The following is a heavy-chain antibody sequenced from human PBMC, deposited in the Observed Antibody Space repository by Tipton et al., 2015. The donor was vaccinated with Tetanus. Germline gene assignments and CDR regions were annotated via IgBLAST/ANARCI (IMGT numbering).Heavy chain of an antibody. CDR3: ARELAYDGSGRDAFDI. D-gene: IGHD3-10*01. CDR1: GFSFSDFY. V-gene: IGHV3-11*04. CDR2: ISGTTRTI. Sequence: SLRLSCAASGFSFSDFYMSWIRHTPGKGLEWIAYISGTTRTIYYGDSVKGRLSISRDNTKNMLYLQINSLRAEDTAVCYCARELAYDGSGRDAFDIWGQGTMVTVSS. J-gene: IGHJ3*02.